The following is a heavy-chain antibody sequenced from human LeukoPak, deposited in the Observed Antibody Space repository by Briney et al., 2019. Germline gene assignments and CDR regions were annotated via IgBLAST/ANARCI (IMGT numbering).Heavy chain of an antibody. Sequence: GGSLRLSCAASGFTFSNYAMHWVRQAPGKGLEWVAIISYDGNDKYYTDSVKGRFTIPRDKSKNTLYLQMNSLRAEDTAVYYCARDRDTAMGLWDQGTLVTVSS. CDR1: GFTFSNYA. CDR2: ISYDGNDK. V-gene: IGHV3-30-3*01. J-gene: IGHJ4*02. CDR3: ARDRDTAMGL. D-gene: IGHD5-18*01.